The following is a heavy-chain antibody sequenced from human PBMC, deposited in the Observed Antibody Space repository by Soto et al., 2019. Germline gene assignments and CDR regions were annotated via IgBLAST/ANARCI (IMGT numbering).Heavy chain of an antibody. CDR1: GFTFSNYG. CDR3: ARTPIRDYGDHFCDF. V-gene: IGHV3-33*01. Sequence: QVHLVESGGGVVQPGKSLRLSCAASGFTFSNYGMHWVRQAPGKGLEWVAVIWYDGTKKYYQESVRGRFAISRDNSQNTVYLQMNSLRAEDAAIYYCARTPIRDYGDHFCDFWGPGTLVTVSS. CDR2: IWYDGTKK. J-gene: IGHJ4*02. D-gene: IGHD4-17*01.